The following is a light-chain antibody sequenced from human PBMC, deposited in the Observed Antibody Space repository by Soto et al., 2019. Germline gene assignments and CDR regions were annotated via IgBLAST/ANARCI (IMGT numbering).Light chain of an antibody. CDR1: QSVLFSPNNKNY. CDR3: QQYHSAPQP. V-gene: IGKV4-1*01. CDR2: WAS. J-gene: IGKJ1*01. Sequence: DIVMTQSPDSLAVSLGERATINCKSSQSVLFSPNNKNYLAWYQQKPGQPPKLLIYWASTRESGVPDRFSGSGSGTDFTLTISSLQAEDVAVYYCQQYHSAPQPFGQGTKVEIK.